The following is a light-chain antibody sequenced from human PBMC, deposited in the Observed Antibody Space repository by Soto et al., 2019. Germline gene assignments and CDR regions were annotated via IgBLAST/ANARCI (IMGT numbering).Light chain of an antibody. V-gene: IGLV1-36*01. J-gene: IGLJ2*01. Sequence: QSVLTQPPSVSEAPRQRVTISCSGSSSNIGNNAVNWYQQLPGKAPKLLIYYDDLLPSWVSDRFSGSNSGTSASLAISGLQSEDEADYYCAAWDDSLNGPVFGGGTKVTVL. CDR1: SSNIGNNA. CDR3: AAWDDSLNGPV. CDR2: YDD.